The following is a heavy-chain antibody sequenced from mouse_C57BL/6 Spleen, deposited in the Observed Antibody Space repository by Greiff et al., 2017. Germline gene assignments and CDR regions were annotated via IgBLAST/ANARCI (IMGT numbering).Heavy chain of an antibody. CDR3: ARHRPTYWYFDV. Sequence: EVKLMESGGGLVQPGGSLKLSCAASGFTFSDYYMYWVRQTPEKRLEWVAYISNGGGSTYYPDTVKGRFTISRDNAKNTLYLQMSRLKSEDTAMYYCARHRPTYWYFDVWGTGTTVTVSS. CDR2: ISNGGGST. J-gene: IGHJ1*03. D-gene: IGHD2-10*01. V-gene: IGHV5-12*01. CDR1: GFTFSDYY.